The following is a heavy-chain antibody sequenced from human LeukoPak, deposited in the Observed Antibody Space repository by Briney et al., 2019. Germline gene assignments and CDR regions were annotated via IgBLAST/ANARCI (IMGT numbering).Heavy chain of an antibody. D-gene: IGHD3-3*01. CDR3: AISSSGDNGYYYGMDV. Sequence: TGGSLRLSRAASGFTASSNYMSWVRQAPGKGLEWVSLIYSDGSTYYADSVKGRFSISRHNSKNTLYLQMNSLRAEDTAVYYCAISSSGDNGYYYGMDVWGQGTTVTVSS. CDR2: IYSDGST. CDR1: GFTASSNY. V-gene: IGHV3-53*04. J-gene: IGHJ6*02.